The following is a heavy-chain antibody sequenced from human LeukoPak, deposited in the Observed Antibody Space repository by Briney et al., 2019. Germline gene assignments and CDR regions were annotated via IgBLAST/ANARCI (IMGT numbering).Heavy chain of an antibody. D-gene: IGHD3-22*01. CDR2: ISAHNGNT. CDR1: GYTFTSYG. J-gene: IGHJ4*02. Sequence: ASVKVSCKASGYTFTSYGISWVRQAPGQGLEWMGWISAHNGNTNYAQKLQGRVTMTTDTSTSTAYMELRSLRSDDTAVYYCARERRYYDSSGYPDYWGQGTLVTLSS. V-gene: IGHV1-18*01. CDR3: ARERRYYDSSGYPDY.